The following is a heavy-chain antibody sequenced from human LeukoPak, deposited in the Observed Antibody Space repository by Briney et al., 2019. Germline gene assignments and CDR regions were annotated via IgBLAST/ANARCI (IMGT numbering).Heavy chain of an antibody. J-gene: IGHJ5*02. Sequence: SLRLSWAASGFTFSSYGMPWVRQAPGKGLEWVAVISYDGSNKYYADSVKGRFTISRDNSKNTLYLQMNSLRAEDTAVYYCAKDRYCSGGSCLNWFDPWGQGTLVTVSS. CDR3: AKDRYCSGGSCLNWFDP. CDR1: GFTFSSYG. CDR2: ISYDGSNK. V-gene: IGHV3-30*18. D-gene: IGHD2-15*01.